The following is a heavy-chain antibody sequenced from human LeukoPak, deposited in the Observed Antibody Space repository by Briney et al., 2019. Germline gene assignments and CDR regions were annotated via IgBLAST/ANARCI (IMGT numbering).Heavy chain of an antibody. D-gene: IGHD1-26*01. J-gene: IGHJ4*02. CDR2: INQDGSKI. CDR1: GFTFSSYW. V-gene: IGHV3-7*01. CDR3: ARVYSGNTGVEY. Sequence: GGSLRLSCAASGFTFSSYWMTWVRQAPGKGLEWVANINQDGSKINYVDSVKGRFTISRDNAKNSLYLQMNSPRDEDTAVYYCARVYSGNTGVEYWGQGILVTVSS.